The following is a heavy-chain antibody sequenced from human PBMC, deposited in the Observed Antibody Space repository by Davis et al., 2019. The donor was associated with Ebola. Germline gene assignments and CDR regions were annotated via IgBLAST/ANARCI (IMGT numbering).Heavy chain of an antibody. J-gene: IGHJ5*01. CDR1: GGSFSGHY. V-gene: IGHV4-34*01. D-gene: IGHD4-23*01. CDR2: ITHGGRT. Sequence: SETLSLTCAVYGGSFSGHYWGWIRQPPGKGLEWIGEITHGGRTNYSPSLKSRVTMSIDTSKNQFSLKLNSVTAADTGVYYCARSSDGGNSADSWGQGTLVTVSS. CDR3: ARSSDGGNSADS.